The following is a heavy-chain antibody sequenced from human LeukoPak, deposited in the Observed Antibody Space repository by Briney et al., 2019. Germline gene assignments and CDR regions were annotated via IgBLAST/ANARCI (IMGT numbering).Heavy chain of an antibody. CDR3: ARDPNFDW. V-gene: IGHV3-33*01. CDR2: IWYDGSNN. CDR1: GFTFSSYG. Sequence: GRSLRLSCAASGFTFSSYGMHWVRQAPGKGLEWVAVIWYDGSNNYYADSVKGRFTISRDNSKNTLYLQMNSLRAEDTAVYYCARDPNFDWWGQGTLVTVSS. D-gene: IGHD2-8*01. J-gene: IGHJ4*02.